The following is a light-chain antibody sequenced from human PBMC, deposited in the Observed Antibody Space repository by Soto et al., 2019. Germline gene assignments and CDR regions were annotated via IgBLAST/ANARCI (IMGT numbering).Light chain of an antibody. CDR3: SSYTTSSTLAVV. CDR2: DVS. J-gene: IGLJ2*01. V-gene: IGLV2-14*03. Sequence: QSALTQPASVSGSPGLSITISCTGTSSDIGGYNYVSWYQQHPGKAPKLMIFDVSSRPSGVSNRFSGSKSGYTASLTISGLQAEDEADYYCSSYTTSSTLAVVFGGGTKLTVL. CDR1: SSDIGGYNY.